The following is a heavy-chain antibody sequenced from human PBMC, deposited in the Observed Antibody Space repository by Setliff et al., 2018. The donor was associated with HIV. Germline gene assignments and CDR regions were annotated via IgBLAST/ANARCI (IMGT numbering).Heavy chain of an antibody. CDR3: AQMSISASVYFDY. CDR2: VYYSGST. Sequence: PSETLSLTCTVSGGSIRNGLYYWHWIRQPPGKGLEWIGSVYYSGSTYYRSSLESRVTISVDTSNNQFSLRLKSVTAADTAVYFCAQMSISASVYFDYWGQGTLVTVSS. D-gene: IGHD2-21*01. CDR1: GGSIRNGLYY. V-gene: IGHV4-39*07. J-gene: IGHJ4*02.